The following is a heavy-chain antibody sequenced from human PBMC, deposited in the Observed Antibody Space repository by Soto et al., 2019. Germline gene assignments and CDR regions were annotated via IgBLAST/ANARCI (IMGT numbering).Heavy chain of an antibody. J-gene: IGHJ4*02. Sequence: SETLSLTCTVSGGSISSYYWSWIRQPPGKGLEWIGYIYYSGSTYYNPSLKSRVTISVDTSKNQFSLKLSSVTAADTAVYYCARSLTVTTLADYWGQGTLVTVSS. CDR2: IYYSGST. CDR3: ARSLTVTTLADY. CDR1: GGSISSYY. V-gene: IGHV4-59*06. D-gene: IGHD4-4*01.